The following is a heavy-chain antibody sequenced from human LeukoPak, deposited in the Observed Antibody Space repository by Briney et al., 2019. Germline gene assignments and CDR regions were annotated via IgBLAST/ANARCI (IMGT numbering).Heavy chain of an antibody. CDR2: ISGSGGST. Sequence: AGGSLRLSCAASGFTFSDFWVEWFRQAPGKGLEWVSAISGSGGSTYYADSVKGRFTISRDNSKNTLYLQMNSLRAEDTAVYYCAKDPLFSGSYLGYYFDYWGQGTLVTVSS. V-gene: IGHV3-23*01. J-gene: IGHJ4*02. CDR3: AKDPLFSGSYLGYYFDY. CDR1: GFTFSDFW. D-gene: IGHD3-10*01.